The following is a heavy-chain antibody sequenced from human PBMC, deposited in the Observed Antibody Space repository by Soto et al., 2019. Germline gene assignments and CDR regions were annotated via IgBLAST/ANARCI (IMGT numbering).Heavy chain of an antibody. V-gene: IGHV3-48*02. CDR3: AREGVYYSYGMAV. CDR2: ISSSSSTI. Sequence: EVQLVESGGSLVQPGGSLRLSCAASGFTFSSYSMNWVRQAPGKGLEWVSYISSSSSTIYYADSVKGRFTISRDNAKNPLYLQMNSLRDEDTAVYYCAREGVYYSYGMAVWGPGTTVTVSS. D-gene: IGHD3-16*01. J-gene: IGHJ6*02. CDR1: GFTFSSYS.